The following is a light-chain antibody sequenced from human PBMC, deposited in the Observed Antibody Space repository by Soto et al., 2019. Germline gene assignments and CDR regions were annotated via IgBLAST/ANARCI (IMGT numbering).Light chain of an antibody. CDR3: HQSYRTPHT. V-gene: IGKV1-39*01. CDR1: QGVSAY. Sequence: DIQMTQSPSSLSASVGDRVTITCRASQGVSAYLIWYQQRQGRDPKLLIYAASNLLSGVPSRFSGSGSGTNFTLIINSLQPEDFATYYFHQSYRTPHTFGQGTKLETK. J-gene: IGKJ2*01. CDR2: AAS.